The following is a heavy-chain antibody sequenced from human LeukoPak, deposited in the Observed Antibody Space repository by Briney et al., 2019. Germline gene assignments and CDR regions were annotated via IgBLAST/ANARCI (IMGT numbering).Heavy chain of an antibody. CDR2: IYHSGST. CDR1: GYSISSGYY. Sequence: SETLSLTCTVSGYSISSGYYWGWIRQPPGKGLEWIGSIYHSGSTYYNPSLKSRVTISVDTSKNQFSLKLSSVTAADTAVYYCASRTQFGGVIVIPEADAFDIWGQGTMVTVSS. D-gene: IGHD3-16*02. V-gene: IGHV4-38-2*02. CDR3: ASRTQFGGVIVIPEADAFDI. J-gene: IGHJ3*02.